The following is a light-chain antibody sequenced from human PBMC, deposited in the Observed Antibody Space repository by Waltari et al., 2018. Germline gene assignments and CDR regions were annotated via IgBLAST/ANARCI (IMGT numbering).Light chain of an antibody. V-gene: IGKV3-20*01. CDR2: GAS. Sequence: EIVLTQSPGTMSLSPGDRAILSCRASQTINSNHLACYQQKPGQAPRLLIHGASSRAIGIPDRFFGSWSGTDFTLTISRLEPEDSGVYYCQQYSASTGTFGQGTKVEIK. CDR3: QQYSASTGT. J-gene: IGKJ1*01. CDR1: QTINSNH.